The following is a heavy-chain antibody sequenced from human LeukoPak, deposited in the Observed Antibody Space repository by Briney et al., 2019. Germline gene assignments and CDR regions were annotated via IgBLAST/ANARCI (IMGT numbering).Heavy chain of an antibody. D-gene: IGHD3-10*01. Sequence: ASLKVSCKASGGTFSSYAISWVRQAPGQGLEWMGWISAYDGNKNYAHTLKGRVTMTTDTSKNTSYLEMTSLRADDTAVYYCAGDYYGSWGGYWFDPWGQGTLVTVSS. V-gene: IGHV1-18*01. CDR3: AGDYYGSWGGYWFDP. J-gene: IGHJ5*02. CDR1: GGTFSSYA. CDR2: ISAYDGNK.